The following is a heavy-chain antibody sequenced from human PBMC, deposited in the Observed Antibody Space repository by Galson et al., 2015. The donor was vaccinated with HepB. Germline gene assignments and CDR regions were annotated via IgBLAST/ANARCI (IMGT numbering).Heavy chain of an antibody. D-gene: IGHD2-8*02. CDR3: ARERDYCTGGICRDAFDI. CDR2: IEIGGIK. CDR1: GFSIDSLF. V-gene: IGHV3-53*01. Sequence: SLRLSCAVSGFSIDSLFMTWIRQAPGKGLEFVSIIEIGGIKHYADSLTGRFTISRDNAKNSLFLEMHSLRLEDTAIYYCARERDYCTGGICRDAFDIWGQGTLVTVSS. J-gene: IGHJ3*02.